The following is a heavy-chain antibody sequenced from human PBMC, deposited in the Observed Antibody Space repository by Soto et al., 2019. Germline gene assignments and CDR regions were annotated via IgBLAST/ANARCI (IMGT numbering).Heavy chain of an antibody. Sequence: QGQLVQSGAEVKKPGASVKVSCKASGYTFTSYAISWVRQAPGQGLEWMGWISAYNGNTNYAQKLQGRVTMTTDTSSANADLEMRSPRSDATDVYSCARSGPGAEYWGQGTLVTVSS. V-gene: IGHV1-18*01. J-gene: IGHJ4*02. D-gene: IGHD3-10*01. CDR3: ARSGPGAEY. CDR1: GYTFTSYA. CDR2: ISAYNGNT.